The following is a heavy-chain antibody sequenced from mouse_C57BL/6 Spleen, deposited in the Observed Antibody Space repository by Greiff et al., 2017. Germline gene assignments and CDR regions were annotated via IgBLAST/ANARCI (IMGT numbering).Heavy chain of an antibody. Sequence: QVQLQQSGAELVMPGASVKMSCKASGYTFTSYWITWVKQRPGQGLEWIGDIYPGSGSTNYNEKFKSKATLTVDTSSSTAYMQLSSLTSEDSAVYYCARRGDGHYRFAYWGQGTLVTVSA. V-gene: IGHV1-55*01. D-gene: IGHD2-3*01. CDR2: IYPGSGST. J-gene: IGHJ3*01. CDR1: GYTFTSYW. CDR3: ARRGDGHYRFAY.